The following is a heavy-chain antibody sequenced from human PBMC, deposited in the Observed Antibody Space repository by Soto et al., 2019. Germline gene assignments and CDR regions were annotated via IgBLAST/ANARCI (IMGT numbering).Heavy chain of an antibody. Sequence: ASVKVSCKASGYTFTGYYMHWVRQAPGQGLEWMGWTNPNSGGTNYAQKFQGWVTMTRDTSISTAYMELSRLRSDDTAVYYCARGFYYDSSGYYRKYFDYWGQGTLVTVSS. D-gene: IGHD3-22*01. CDR2: TNPNSGGT. V-gene: IGHV1-2*04. J-gene: IGHJ4*02. CDR3: ARGFYYDSSGYYRKYFDY. CDR1: GYTFTGYY.